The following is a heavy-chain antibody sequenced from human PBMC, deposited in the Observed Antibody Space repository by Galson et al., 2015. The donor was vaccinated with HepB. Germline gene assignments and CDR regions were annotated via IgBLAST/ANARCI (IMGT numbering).Heavy chain of an antibody. Sequence: SVKVPCKASGGTFSSYAISWVRQAPGQGLEWMGRIIPILGIANYAQKFQGRVTITADKSTSTAYMELSSLRSEDTAVYYCARIFSGSIVANYPPPDYWGQGTLVTVSS. CDR1: GGTFSSYA. D-gene: IGHD3-22*01. J-gene: IGHJ4*02. V-gene: IGHV1-69*04. CDR3: ARIFSGSIVANYPPPDY. CDR2: IIPILGIA.